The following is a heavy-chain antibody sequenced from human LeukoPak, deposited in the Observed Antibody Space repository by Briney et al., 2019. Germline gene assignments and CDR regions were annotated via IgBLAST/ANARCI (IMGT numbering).Heavy chain of an antibody. CDR3: ARDQWLGIDY. J-gene: IGHJ4*02. V-gene: IGHV4-59*01. Sequence: SETLPLTXTVSGGSISSYYWXXXXQPPGKGLEWIGXIYXXGSXNYXXSLKXRVXXXXXTXKNQFSLKLSSVTAADTAVYYCARDQWLGIDYWGQGTLVTVSS. CDR1: GGSISSYY. D-gene: IGHD6-19*01. CDR2: IYXXGSX.